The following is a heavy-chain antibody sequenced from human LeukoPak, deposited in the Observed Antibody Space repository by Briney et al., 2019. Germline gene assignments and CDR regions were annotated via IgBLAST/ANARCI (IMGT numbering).Heavy chain of an antibody. V-gene: IGHV3-11*01. J-gene: IGHJ4*02. CDR3: ARDRNYYDSSGPGY. Sequence: GGSLRLSCAASGSTFSDYYMSWIRQAPGKGLEWVSYISSSGSTIYYADSVKGRFTISRDNAKNSLYLQMNSLRAEDTAVYYCARDRNYYDSSGPGYWGQGTLVTVSS. CDR2: ISSSGSTI. D-gene: IGHD3-22*01. CDR1: GSTFSDYY.